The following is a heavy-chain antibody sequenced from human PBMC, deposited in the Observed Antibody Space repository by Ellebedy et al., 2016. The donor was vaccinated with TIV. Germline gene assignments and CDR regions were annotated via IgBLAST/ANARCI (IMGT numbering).Heavy chain of an antibody. Sequence: GESLKISXAAFGFTFSYYSMHWVRQAPGKGLEWVAVISHDGSNKYHAKSVKGQFAISRDDSKNTLYLQMNTLRTEDTAVYFCTRGSSSRGYFDSWGQGTLVTVSS. CDR2: ISHDGSNK. V-gene: IGHV3-30*01. CDR3: TRGSSSRGYFDS. CDR1: GFTFSYYS. D-gene: IGHD6-13*01. J-gene: IGHJ4*02.